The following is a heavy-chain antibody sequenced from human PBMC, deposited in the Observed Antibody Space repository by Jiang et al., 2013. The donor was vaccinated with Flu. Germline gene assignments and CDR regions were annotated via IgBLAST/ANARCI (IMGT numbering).Heavy chain of an antibody. J-gene: IGHJ6*02. V-gene: IGHV7-4-1*02. CDR1: GYTLTSYA. Sequence: QSGSELKKPGASVKISCKASGYTLTSYAMNWARQAPGQGLEWMGWINTNTGDPTYAQGFTGRFVFSLDTSVSAAYLQISSLEAEDTAVYYCARTRTNYDFWRPDYYYDGMDVWAKGPRSPLL. D-gene: IGHD3-3*01. CDR3: ARTRTNYDFWRPDYYYDGMDV. CDR2: INTNTGDP.